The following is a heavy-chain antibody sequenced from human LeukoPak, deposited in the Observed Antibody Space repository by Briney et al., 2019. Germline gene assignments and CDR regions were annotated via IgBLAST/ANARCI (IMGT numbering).Heavy chain of an antibody. D-gene: IGHD1/OR15-1a*01. CDR2: IYHSGNT. Sequence: SETLSLTCAVSGCSISSYYWSWIRQSPGKGLEWIAYIYHSGNTNYNPSFKSRVTISLDTSKNQFSLKLTSVAAADTAIYYCARQPSGTAAFDIWGQGTMVSVSS. CDR1: GCSISSYY. V-gene: IGHV4-59*08. J-gene: IGHJ3*02. CDR3: ARQPSGTAAFDI.